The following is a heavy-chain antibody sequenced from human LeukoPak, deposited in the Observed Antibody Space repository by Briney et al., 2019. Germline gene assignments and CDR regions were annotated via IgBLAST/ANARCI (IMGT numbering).Heavy chain of an antibody. V-gene: IGHV4-34*01. J-gene: IGHJ4*02. CDR3: ARRLIIRGRFND. Sequence: NASETLSLTCGVYGGSFTDCFWSWVRQPPGKRLEWIGEINHVGSTNYNPSLKSRVTLSVDKSTNQVSLNLTSVTVADTAVYYCARRLIIRGRFNDWGQGTLVTVPS. CDR2: INHVGST. CDR1: GGSFTDCF. D-gene: IGHD3-10*01.